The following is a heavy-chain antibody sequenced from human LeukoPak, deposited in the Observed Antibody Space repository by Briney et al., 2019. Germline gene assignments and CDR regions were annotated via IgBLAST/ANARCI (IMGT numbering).Heavy chain of an antibody. Sequence: GGSLRLSCAASGFSFSSHGMSWVRQAPGKGLEWVAFIRYDGSKKYYADSVKGRFTISRDNAKNSLFLQMNSLRAEDTAVYYCASVACSAVTCFGFLFFDYWGQGTLVTVSS. CDR1: GFSFSSHG. V-gene: IGHV3-30*02. CDR2: IRYDGSKK. D-gene: IGHD2-15*01. CDR3: ASVACSAVTCFGFLFFDY. J-gene: IGHJ4*02.